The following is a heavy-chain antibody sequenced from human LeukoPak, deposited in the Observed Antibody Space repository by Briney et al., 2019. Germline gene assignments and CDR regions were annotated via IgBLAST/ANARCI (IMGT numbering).Heavy chain of an antibody. J-gene: IGHJ4*02. D-gene: IGHD3-10*01. Sequence: SETLSLTCAVYGGSFSGYYWSWIRQPPGKGLEWIGEINHSGSTNYNPSLKSRVTISVDTSKNQFSLKLSSVTAADTAVYYCAREGRLWPDYWGQGTLVTVSS. V-gene: IGHV4-34*01. CDR3: AREGRLWPDY. CDR2: INHSGST. CDR1: GGSFSGYY.